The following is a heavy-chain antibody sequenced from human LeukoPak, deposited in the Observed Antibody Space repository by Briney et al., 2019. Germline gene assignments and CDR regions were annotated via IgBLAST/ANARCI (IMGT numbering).Heavy chain of an antibody. J-gene: IGHJ4*02. CDR2: TRSSDAGK. CDR3: AKAPVTSCRGAFCYPFDS. Sequence: PGGSLRLSCTVSGFSLSSYALSWVRRAPGKGLEWVSATRSSDAGKYYADSVRGRFTISRDNSRNTMYLQMNSLRVEDAAVYYCAKAPVTSCRGAFCYPFDSWGQGTLVTVSS. V-gene: IGHV3-23*01. CDR1: GFSLSSYA. D-gene: IGHD2-15*01.